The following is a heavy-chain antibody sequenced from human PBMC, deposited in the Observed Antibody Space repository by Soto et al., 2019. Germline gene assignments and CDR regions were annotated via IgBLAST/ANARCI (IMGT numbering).Heavy chain of an antibody. J-gene: IGHJ4*02. CDR3: ARHGTRGRYFDY. CDR1: GGSISSSSYY. D-gene: IGHD3-16*01. Sequence: QLQLQESGPGLVKPSETLSLTCTVSGGSISSSSYYWGWIRQPPGKGLECIGNIYYSGSTYYNPSLKSRVTISVDTSKNQFSLKLSSVTAADTAVYYCARHGTRGRYFDYWGQGTLVTVSS. CDR2: IYYSGST. V-gene: IGHV4-39*01.